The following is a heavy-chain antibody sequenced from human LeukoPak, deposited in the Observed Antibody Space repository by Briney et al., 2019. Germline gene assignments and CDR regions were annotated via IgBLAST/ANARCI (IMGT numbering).Heavy chain of an antibody. CDR1: GGSFSGYY. V-gene: IGHV4-31*11. CDR3: ARDGYSSSSGDAFDI. D-gene: IGHD6-6*01. CDR2: IYYSGST. Sequence: SETLSLTCAVYGGSFSGYYWSWIRQHPGKGLEWIGYIYYSGSTYCNPSLKSRVTISVDTSKNQFSLKLSSVTAADTAVYYCARDGYSSSSGDAFDIWGQGTMVTVSS. J-gene: IGHJ3*02.